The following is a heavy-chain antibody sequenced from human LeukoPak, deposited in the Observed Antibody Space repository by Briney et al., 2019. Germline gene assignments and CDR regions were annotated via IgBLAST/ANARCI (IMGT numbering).Heavy chain of an antibody. CDR3: AGHKVHDFGGSDWYFDL. J-gene: IGHJ2*01. CDR1: GASISRSS. D-gene: IGHD4-23*01. V-gene: IGHV4-59*08. Sequence: PSETLSLTCTVSGASISRSSWSWIRRPPGKGLEWIGYMFYGGDTNHNPSLKSRVTMSVDMSKNQFSLRLSSVTAADTAVYYCAGHKVHDFGGSDWYFDLWGRGTLVTVSS. CDR2: MFYGGDT.